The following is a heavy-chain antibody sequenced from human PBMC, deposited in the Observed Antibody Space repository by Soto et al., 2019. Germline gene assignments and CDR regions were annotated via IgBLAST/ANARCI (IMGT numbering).Heavy chain of an antibody. CDR1: GFTFGDSW. J-gene: IGHJ4*02. Sequence: GGSLRPSCTRTGFTFGDSWISWIRRAPGKGLEYVGNIKEDESEKYYLESVRGRFTVSRDNAKNTVNLQMNSLRGEDTALYYCDNVSGYSYAYFDYWGQGTLVTVSS. CDR3: DNVSGYSYAYFDY. D-gene: IGHD5-18*01. CDR2: IKEDESEK. V-gene: IGHV3-7*03.